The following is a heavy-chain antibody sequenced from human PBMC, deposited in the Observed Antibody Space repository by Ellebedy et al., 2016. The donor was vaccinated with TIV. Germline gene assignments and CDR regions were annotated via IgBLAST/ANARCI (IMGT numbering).Heavy chain of an antibody. Sequence: GGSLRLXXVASGFTFSTYAMSWVRQAPGKGLEWVSDISGSGGSTYYADAVKGRFTMSRDNSKNTVYLQMNSLRTGDTAVYYCAKDLDGSSCPDYWGQGTLVTVSS. CDR2: ISGSGGST. CDR3: AKDLDGSSCPDY. D-gene: IGHD6-13*01. CDR1: GFTFSTYA. J-gene: IGHJ4*02. V-gene: IGHV3-23*01.